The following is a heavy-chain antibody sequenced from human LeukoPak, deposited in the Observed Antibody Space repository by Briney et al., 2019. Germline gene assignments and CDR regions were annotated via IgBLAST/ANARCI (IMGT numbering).Heavy chain of an antibody. Sequence: GGSLRLSCAASGFTFSSYGMHWVRQAPGKGLEWVAVISNDGSNKYYADSVKGRFTISRDNSKNTLYLQMNSLRAEDTAVYYCAKDRRPTVTTYLDYWGQGTLVTVSS. V-gene: IGHV3-30*18. D-gene: IGHD1-14*01. CDR2: ISNDGSNK. CDR3: AKDRRPTVTTYLDY. CDR1: GFTFSSYG. J-gene: IGHJ4*02.